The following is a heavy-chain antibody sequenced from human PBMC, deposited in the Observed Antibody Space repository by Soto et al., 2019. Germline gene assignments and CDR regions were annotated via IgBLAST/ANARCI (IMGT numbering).Heavy chain of an antibody. J-gene: IGHJ4*02. V-gene: IGHV3-23*01. CDR2: ISGSGGST. CDR3: AKSRIAAPRFDY. D-gene: IGHD6-13*01. CDR1: GFTFSSYA. Sequence: GGSLRLSCAASGFTFSSYAMSWVRQAPGKGLEWVSAISGSGGSTYYADSVKGRFTISKDNSKNTLYLQMNSLRAEDTAVYYCAKSRIAAPRFDYWGQGTLVTVSS.